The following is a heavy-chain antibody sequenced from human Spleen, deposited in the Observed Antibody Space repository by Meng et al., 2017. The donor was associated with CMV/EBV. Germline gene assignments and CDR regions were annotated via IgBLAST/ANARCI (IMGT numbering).Heavy chain of an antibody. J-gene: IGHJ4*02. Sequence: GGSLRLSCVVSGFTFSSYTMHWVRQAPGKGLEWVAVISYDGNSRYYADSVKGRFTISRDNSENPGYLQMNSLRTEDTALYYCARDNRPYSGYDFGDFDYWGQGTLVTVSS. D-gene: IGHD5-12*01. CDR1: GFTFSSYT. CDR2: ISYDGNSR. CDR3: ARDNRPYSGYDFGDFDY. V-gene: IGHV3-30-3*01.